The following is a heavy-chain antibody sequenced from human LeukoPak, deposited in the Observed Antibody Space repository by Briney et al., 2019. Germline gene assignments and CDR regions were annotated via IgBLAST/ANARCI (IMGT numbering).Heavy chain of an antibody. CDR2: ISGSGTST. D-gene: IGHD4-23*01. CDR3: AKAYGGDSVGY. CDR1: GFILGSYA. Sequence: PGGSLRLSCAASGFILGSYAISWVRQAPGKGLEWVSSISGSGTSTYYADSVKGRFTISRDNSKNTLYLQVNGLRAEDTAIYYCAKAYGGDSVGYWGQGTLVTVSS. J-gene: IGHJ4*02. V-gene: IGHV3-23*01.